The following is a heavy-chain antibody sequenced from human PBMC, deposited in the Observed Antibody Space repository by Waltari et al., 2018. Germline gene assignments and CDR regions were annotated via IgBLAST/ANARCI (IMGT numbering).Heavy chain of an antibody. CDR1: GFTFSSYG. J-gene: IGHJ4*02. CDR3: AKGPGVVVGILDY. Sequence: QVQLVESGGGVVQPGGSLRLSCAASGFTFSSYGMHWVRQAPGKGLEWVAFIRYDGSNKYEAESVKGRFTISRDNSKNMLYMQMNSLSAEDTAVYYCAKGPGVVVGILDYWGQGTLVTVSS. CDR2: IRYDGSNK. D-gene: IGHD2-15*01. V-gene: IGHV3-30*02.